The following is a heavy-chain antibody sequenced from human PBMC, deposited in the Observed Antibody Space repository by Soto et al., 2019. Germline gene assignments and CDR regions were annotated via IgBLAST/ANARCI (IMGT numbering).Heavy chain of an antibody. D-gene: IGHD2-2*01. V-gene: IGHV1-3*01. CDR1: GYTFTTYS. CDR2: IHAGNGNT. Sequence: QVQLVQSWPEMKKPGASVKLSCKASGYTFTTYSMHWVRQAPGQRLEWMGWIHAGNGNTEHSQKFQGRVTITRDTSASTAYLELGSLRSEDTAVYYCARAACSSTSCYNYYAYGMDVWGQGTAVTVS. J-gene: IGHJ6*02. CDR3: ARAACSSTSCYNYYAYGMDV.